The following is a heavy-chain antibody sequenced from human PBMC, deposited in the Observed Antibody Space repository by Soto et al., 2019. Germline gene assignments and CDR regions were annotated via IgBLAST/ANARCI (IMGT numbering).Heavy chain of an antibody. CDR2: IYTSGST. D-gene: IGHD2-2*01. CDR3: ARGNCSSPNCYSFSGYYGMDV. Sequence: SETLSLTCTVSGGSISSYYWSRIRQPAGKGLEWIGRIYTSGSTNYNPSLKSRVTMSLDTSKNQFSLKLTSVTAADTALYYCARGNCSSPNCYSFSGYYGMDVWGQGTTVTSP. CDR1: GGSISSYY. V-gene: IGHV4-4*07. J-gene: IGHJ6*02.